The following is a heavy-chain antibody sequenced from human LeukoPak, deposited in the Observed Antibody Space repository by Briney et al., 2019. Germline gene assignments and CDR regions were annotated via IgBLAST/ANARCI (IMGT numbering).Heavy chain of an antibody. V-gene: IGHV4-59*01. D-gene: IGHD6-19*01. CDR1: GGSFSSWY. Sequence: SETLSLTCTVSGGSFSSWYWSWIRQPPGKGLEWIGYIYDSGNTKYNPSLKSRVTISIDTPKNQFSLKLTSVTAADTATYYCARETSLMGYASGLGFNYWGQGILVTVSS. CDR3: ARETSLMGYASGLGFNY. CDR2: IYDSGNT. J-gene: IGHJ4*02.